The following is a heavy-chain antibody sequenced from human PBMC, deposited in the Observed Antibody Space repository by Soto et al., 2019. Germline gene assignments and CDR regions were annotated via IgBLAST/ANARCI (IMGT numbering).Heavy chain of an antibody. CDR3: ARGPDRSFFFYGMDV. CDR2: MYAGGTT. CDR1: GFNVNFYY. V-gene: IGHV3-53*01. D-gene: IGHD3-10*01. J-gene: IGHJ6*02. Sequence: VESGGRLIQPGGSLRLSCAASGFNVNFYYMNWVRQAPGKGLEWVSSMYAGGTTYYADSVRGRFTISRDISQNTVHLLMDSLRVEDTAVYYCARGPDRSFFFYGMDVWGQGTTVSVSS.